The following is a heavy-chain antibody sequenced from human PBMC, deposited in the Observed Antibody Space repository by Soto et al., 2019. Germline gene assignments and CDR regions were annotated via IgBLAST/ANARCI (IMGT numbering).Heavy chain of an antibody. CDR2: INPNSGGT. Sequence: QVPLVQSGAEVKKPRASVKVSCKASGYTFPAYYMHWLRQAPGQGLEWMGWINPNSGGTKYAQKFQGRVTMTNDTSISTGYMELSRLGSDDTAVYYCARGDFDSSANYYAGWFDPWGQGTLVSVSS. J-gene: IGHJ5*02. CDR3: ARGDFDSSANYYAGWFDP. V-gene: IGHV1-2*02. D-gene: IGHD3-22*01. CDR1: GYTFPAYY.